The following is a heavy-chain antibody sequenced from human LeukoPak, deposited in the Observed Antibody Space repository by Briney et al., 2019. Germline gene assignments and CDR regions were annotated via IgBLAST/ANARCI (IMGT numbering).Heavy chain of an antibody. CDR1: GGSISSSSYY. CDR2: IYYSGST. J-gene: IGHJ4*02. CDR3: ARHGLRYFDWLLSGHFDY. D-gene: IGHD3-9*01. Sequence: SETLSLTCTVSGGSISSSSYYWGWIRQPPGKGLEWIGSIYYSGSTYYNLSLKSRVTISVDTSKNQFSLKLSSVTAADTAVYYCARHGLRYFDWLLSGHFDYWGQGTLVTVSS. V-gene: IGHV4-39*01.